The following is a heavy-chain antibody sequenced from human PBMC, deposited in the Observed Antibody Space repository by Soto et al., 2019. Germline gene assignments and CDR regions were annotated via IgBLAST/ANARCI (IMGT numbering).Heavy chain of an antibody. CDR1: GFNFSHYW. CDR3: ARDNNTAWSPNWFDP. J-gene: IGHJ5*02. V-gene: IGHV3-7*01. Sequence: EVPLVESGGPFVQPGGSLSLSCAVSGFNFSHYWMGSVRQAPGKVLEWVANIDRDGTEKFYVDSVKGRFSISRDNAKNSLYLHMNSLSAQEPGVSYCARDNNTAWSPNWFDPWGEGTLVTVSS. CDR2: IDRDGTEK. D-gene: IGHD2-21*02.